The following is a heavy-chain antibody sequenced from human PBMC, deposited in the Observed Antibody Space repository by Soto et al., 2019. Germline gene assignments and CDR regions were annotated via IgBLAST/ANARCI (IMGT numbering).Heavy chain of an antibody. Sequence: GGSLRLSCAASGFTFSSYGMHWVRQAPGKGLEWVAVISYDGSNKYYADSVKGRFTISRDNSKNTLYLQMNSLRAEDTAVYYCAKEPTPPDDYFDYWGQGTLVTVSS. J-gene: IGHJ4*02. V-gene: IGHV3-30*18. D-gene: IGHD2-15*01. CDR3: AKEPTPPDDYFDY. CDR2: ISYDGSNK. CDR1: GFTFSSYG.